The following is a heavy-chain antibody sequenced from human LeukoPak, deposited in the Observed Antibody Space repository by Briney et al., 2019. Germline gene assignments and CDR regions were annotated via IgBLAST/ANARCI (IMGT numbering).Heavy chain of an antibody. CDR1: GGTFSSYA. CDR3: ASTLGYGGNSRY. CDR2: IIPIFGTA. V-gene: IGHV1-69*13. J-gene: IGHJ4*02. Sequence: SVKVSCKASGGTFSSYAISWVRQAPGQGLEWMGGIIPIFGTANYAQKFQGRVTITADESTSTAYMELSSLRSDDTAVYYCASTLGYGGNSRYWGQGTLVTVSS. D-gene: IGHD4-23*01.